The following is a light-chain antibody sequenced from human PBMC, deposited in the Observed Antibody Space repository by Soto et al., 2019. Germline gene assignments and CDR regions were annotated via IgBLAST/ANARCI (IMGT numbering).Light chain of an antibody. J-gene: IGKJ1*01. CDR2: GAS. CDR1: QSVSNNY. Sequence: EIMLTQSAGTLSLTPGERATLSCRASQSVSNNYLAWYQQKPGQAPRLLIYGASNRATGIPDRFSGSGSGTDFTLTISRLEPEDFAVYYCQQYGSSGTSGQGTMVDIK. V-gene: IGKV3-20*01. CDR3: QQYGSSGT.